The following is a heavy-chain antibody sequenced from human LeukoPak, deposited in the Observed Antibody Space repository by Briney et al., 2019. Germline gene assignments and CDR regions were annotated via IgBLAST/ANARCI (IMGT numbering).Heavy chain of an antibody. J-gene: IGHJ4*02. CDR1: GYRFTSYW. CDR2: IYPGDSDT. CDR3: ARRSVDRGYYFDY. V-gene: IGHV5-51*01. D-gene: IGHD5-12*01. Sequence: GESLKISCKGSGYRFTSYWIGWVRQMPGKGLEWMGIIYPGDSDTRDSPSFQGQVTISADKSNSTAYLQWSSLKASDTAMYYCARRSVDRGYYFDYWGQGTLVTVTS.